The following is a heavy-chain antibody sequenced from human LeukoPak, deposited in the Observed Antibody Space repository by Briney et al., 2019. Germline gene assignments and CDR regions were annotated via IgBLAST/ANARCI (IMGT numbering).Heavy chain of an antibody. J-gene: IGHJ3*02. Sequence: GGSVRLPYAACGFTFRRYAILWVRQAPAKGLEGVSANSATRGSTYYADSVKGWFTISSDNSKNTLYRQMSSLRAEDTRVYHGAKEGRLRFLRDAFDIWGQGTMVTVSS. CDR1: GFTFRRYA. V-gene: IGHV3-23*01. D-gene: IGHD5-12*01. CDR3: AKEGRLRFLRDAFDI. CDR2: NSATRGST.